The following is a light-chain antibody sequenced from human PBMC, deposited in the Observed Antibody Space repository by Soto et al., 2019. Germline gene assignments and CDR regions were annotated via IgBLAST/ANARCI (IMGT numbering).Light chain of an antibody. CDR2: AAS. CDR3: QQYGTSSWT. CDR1: HSVSSSY. V-gene: IGKV3-20*01. Sequence: VFTQYPSTLSLSPGEGATLSCRASHSVSSSYLAWYQQKPGQAPRLLIYAASTRAAGIPDRFSGSGSGTDFTLTISRLEPEDSAVYHCQQYGTSSWTFGQGTKVDI. J-gene: IGKJ1*01.